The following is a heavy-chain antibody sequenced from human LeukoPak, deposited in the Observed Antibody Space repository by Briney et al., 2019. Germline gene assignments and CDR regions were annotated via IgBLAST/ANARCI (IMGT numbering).Heavy chain of an antibody. CDR1: GFTFTNAW. CDR3: ATDLGLTMIRGVLVS. CDR2: IKSKGDGETT. J-gene: IGHJ4*02. V-gene: IGHV3-15*01. Sequence: GGSLRLSCAASGFTFTNAWMSWVRQAPGKGLEWVGRIKSKGDGETTDYTAPVKGRFTMSRDDSKATLYLQMNYVIVEDTAVYFCATDLGLTMIRGVLVSWGQGALVSVSP. D-gene: IGHD3-10*01.